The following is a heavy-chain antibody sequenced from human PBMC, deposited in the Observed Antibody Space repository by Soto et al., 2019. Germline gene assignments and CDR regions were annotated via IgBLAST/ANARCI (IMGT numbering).Heavy chain of an antibody. J-gene: IGHJ6*02. D-gene: IGHD2-21*02. CDR3: AREDDGGDRDYYGLDF. V-gene: IGHV4-30-4*08. CDR2: IHYSGST. Sequence: SETLSLTCTVSGGSISYEYYHWTWIRQSPGKGLEWIGYIHYSGSTIYNPSFKSRVTISVDTSKNQFSLQLSSVTAADTAVYFCAREDDGGDRDYYGLDFWGQGTTVTVSS. CDR1: GGSISYEYYH.